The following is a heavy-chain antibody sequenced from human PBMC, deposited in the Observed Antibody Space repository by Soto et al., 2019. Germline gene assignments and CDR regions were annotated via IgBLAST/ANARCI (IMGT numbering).Heavy chain of an antibody. CDR2: IYHSGSINYNPSLT. V-gene: IGHV4-4*02. J-gene: IGHJ6*02. CDR3: ARLGTTVTYGDV. CDR1: CGSISSSHW. D-gene: IGHD4-17*01. Sequence: QVQLQESGPGLEKPSGTLSLTCAVSCGSISSSHWWTWVRPPPGKGLEWIGEIYHSGSINYNPSLTNYNPSLKSRVTISVDKSKNQFSLRLTSVTAADTSVYYCARLGTTVTYGDVWGQGTTVIVSS.